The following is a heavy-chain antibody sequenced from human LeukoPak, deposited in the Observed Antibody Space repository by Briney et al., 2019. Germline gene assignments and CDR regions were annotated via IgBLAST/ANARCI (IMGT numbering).Heavy chain of an antibody. V-gene: IGHV4-4*02. J-gene: IGHJ4*02. CDR2: IYHSEST. CDR1: GGSISSSYW. Sequence: SGTLSLTCAVSGGSISSSYWWSWVRQPPQKGLEWIGEIYHSESTNYNPSLKSRVTISVDKSKNQFSLKLSSVTAADTAVYYCARVGVGSYNFDYWGQGTLVTVSS. D-gene: IGHD3-3*01. CDR3: ARVGVGSYNFDY.